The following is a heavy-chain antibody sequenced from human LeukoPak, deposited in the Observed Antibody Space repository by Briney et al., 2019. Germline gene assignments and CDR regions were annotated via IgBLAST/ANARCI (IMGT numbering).Heavy chain of an antibody. CDR1: GYTFTAYY. Sequence: ASVNVSCKASGYTFTAYYMHWVRQAPGQGLEWMGWINPNSGGTSSAQKFQGRVTMTRDTSISAAYMELSRLTSDDTAVYYCARDLGYCSGGSCFFDNWGQGTLVTVSS. D-gene: IGHD2-15*01. CDR3: ARDLGYCSGGSCFFDN. V-gene: IGHV1-2*02. CDR2: INPNSGGT. J-gene: IGHJ4*02.